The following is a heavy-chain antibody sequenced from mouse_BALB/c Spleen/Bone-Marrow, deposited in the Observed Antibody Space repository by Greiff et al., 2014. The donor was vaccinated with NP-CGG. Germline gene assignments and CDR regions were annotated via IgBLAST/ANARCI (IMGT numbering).Heavy chain of an antibody. V-gene: IGHV1-4*01. CDR1: GYTFTSYT. CDR2: INPSSGYT. Sequence: QVQLQQSGAELARPGASVKMSCKAPGYTFTSYTMHWVKQRPGQGLEWIGYINPSSGYTNYNQKFKDKATLTADKSSSTAYMQLSSLTSEDSAVYYCARESYGNWFAYWGQGTLVTDSA. D-gene: IGHD2-1*01. J-gene: IGHJ3*01. CDR3: ARESYGNWFAY.